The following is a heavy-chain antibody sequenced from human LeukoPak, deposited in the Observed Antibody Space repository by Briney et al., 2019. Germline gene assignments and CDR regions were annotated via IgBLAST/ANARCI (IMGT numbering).Heavy chain of an antibody. CDR1: GGSISSYY. V-gene: IGHV4-59*01. J-gene: IGHJ5*02. Sequence: SETLSLTCTVSGGSISSYYWSWIRQPAGKGLEWIGYIYYSGSTNYNPSLKSRVTISVDTSKNQFSLKLSSVTAADTAVYYCARSSLGYCSGGSCRWFDPWGQGTLVTVSS. CDR2: IYYSGST. CDR3: ARSSLGYCSGGSCRWFDP. D-gene: IGHD2-15*01.